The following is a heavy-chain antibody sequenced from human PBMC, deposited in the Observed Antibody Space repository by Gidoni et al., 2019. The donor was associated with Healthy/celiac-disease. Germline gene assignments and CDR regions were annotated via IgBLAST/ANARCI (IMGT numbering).Heavy chain of an antibody. CDR1: GFTFSSYA. J-gene: IGHJ4*02. CDR2: ISYDGSNK. D-gene: IGHD3-3*01. Sequence: QVQLVESGGGVVQPGRSLRLSCAASGFTFSSYAMHWVRQAPGKGLEWLAVISYDGSNKYYADSVKGRFTISRDNSKNTLYLQMNSLRAKDTAVYYCARPLRVYDFWSGWGYWGQGTLVTVSS. CDR3: ARPLRVYDFWSGWGY. V-gene: IGHV3-30-3*01.